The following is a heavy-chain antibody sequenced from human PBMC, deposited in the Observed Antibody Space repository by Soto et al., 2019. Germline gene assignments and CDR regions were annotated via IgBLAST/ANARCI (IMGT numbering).Heavy chain of an antibody. D-gene: IGHD3-22*01. CDR3: ARGPTDYYDNSGNYFLDY. V-gene: IGHV1-18*01. CDR2: ISTYNGNT. J-gene: IGHJ4*02. Sequence: QVQLVQSGAELKKPGASVKVSCKASGYTFTTYGMSWVRQAPGQGLDWMGWISTYNGNTKYAERLQGRVTMTTDTTTSTAYMELRSLRSDDTAGYYCARGPTDYYDNSGNYFLDYWGQGTLVTVSS. CDR1: GYTFTTYG.